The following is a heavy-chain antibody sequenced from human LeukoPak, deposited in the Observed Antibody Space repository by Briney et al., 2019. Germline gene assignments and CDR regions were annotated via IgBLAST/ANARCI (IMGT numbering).Heavy chain of an antibody. Sequence: ASVKVSCKASGYTFTGYYMHWVRQAPGQGLEWMGWINPNSGGTNYAQKFQGRVTMARDTSISTAYMELSRLRSDDTAVYYCARDSHNWNYSGFDPWGQGTLVTVSS. J-gene: IGHJ5*02. D-gene: IGHD1-7*01. CDR3: ARDSHNWNYSGFDP. V-gene: IGHV1-2*02. CDR1: GYTFTGYY. CDR2: INPNSGGT.